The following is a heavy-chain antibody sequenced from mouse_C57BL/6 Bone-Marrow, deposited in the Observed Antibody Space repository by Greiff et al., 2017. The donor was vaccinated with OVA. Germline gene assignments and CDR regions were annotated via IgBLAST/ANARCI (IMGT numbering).Heavy chain of an antibody. CDR2: ISSGGSYT. D-gene: IGHD1-1*01. V-gene: IGHV5-6*01. Sequence: EVQRVESGGDLVKPGGSLKLSCAASGFTFSSYGMSWVRQTPDKRLEWVATISSGGSYTYYPDSVKGRFTISRDNAKNTLYLQMSSLKSEDTAMYYCARPITTVVAQDMDYWGQGTSVTVSS. CDR3: ARPITTVVAQDMDY. CDR1: GFTFSSYG. J-gene: IGHJ4*01.